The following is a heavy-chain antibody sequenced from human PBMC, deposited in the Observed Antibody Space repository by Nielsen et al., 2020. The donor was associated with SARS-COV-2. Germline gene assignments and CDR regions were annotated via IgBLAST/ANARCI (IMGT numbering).Heavy chain of an antibody. Sequence: GESLKISCAASGFTFDDYGMSWVRQAPGKGLEWVSGINWNGGSTGYADSVKGRFTISRDNAKNSLYLQMNSLRAEDTALYHCATTGYSSSWYWTHAFDIWGQGTMVTVSS. V-gene: IGHV3-20*01. CDR2: INWNGGST. D-gene: IGHD6-13*01. CDR3: ATTGYSSSWYWTHAFDI. J-gene: IGHJ3*02. CDR1: GFTFDDYG.